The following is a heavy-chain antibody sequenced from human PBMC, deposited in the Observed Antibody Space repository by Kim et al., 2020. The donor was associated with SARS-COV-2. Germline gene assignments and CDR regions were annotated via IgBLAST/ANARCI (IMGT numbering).Heavy chain of an antibody. Sequence: SVKVSCKASGGTFSSYAISWVRQAPGQGLEWMGGIIPIFGTANYAQKFQGRVTITADESTSTAYMELSSLRSEDTAVYYCASTGSRDFDWLLLANWGQGTLVTVSS. CDR1: GGTFSSYA. D-gene: IGHD3-9*01. J-gene: IGHJ4*02. CDR2: IIPIFGTA. V-gene: IGHV1-69*13. CDR3: ASTGSRDFDWLLLAN.